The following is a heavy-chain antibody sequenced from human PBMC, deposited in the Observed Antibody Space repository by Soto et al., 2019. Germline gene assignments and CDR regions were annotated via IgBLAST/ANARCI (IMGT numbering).Heavy chain of an antibody. V-gene: IGHV4-39*02. CDR1: GGSISSSRYY. D-gene: IGHD3-10*01. J-gene: IGHJ6*02. CDR2: IYYSGNT. CDR3: ARDRYYYGSGRGMDV. Sequence: SETLSLTCTVSGGSISSSRYYWGWIRQPPGKGLEWVGSIYYSGNTYSNPSLKSRITMSVDKSKNQFSLKLSSVTAADTAVYYCARDRYYYGSGRGMDVWGQGTTVT.